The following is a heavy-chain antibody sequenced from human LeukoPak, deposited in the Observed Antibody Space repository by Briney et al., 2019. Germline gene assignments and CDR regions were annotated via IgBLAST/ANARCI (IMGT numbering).Heavy chain of an antibody. CDR1: GFTFSSYG. D-gene: IGHD3-3*02. V-gene: IGHV3-33*01. J-gene: IGHJ4*02. CDR3: AREVSIASGDY. Sequence: GGSLRLSCAASGFTFSSYGMHWVRQAPGKGLEWVAVIWYDGSNKYYADSEKGRFTISRDNSKNTLYLQMNSLRAEDTAVYYCAREVSIASGDYWGQGTLVTVSS. CDR2: IWYDGSNK.